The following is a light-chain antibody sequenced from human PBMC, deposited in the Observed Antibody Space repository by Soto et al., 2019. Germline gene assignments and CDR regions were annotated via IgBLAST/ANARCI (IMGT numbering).Light chain of an antibody. CDR3: QQYDQLPIT. CDR2: DVF. CDR1: QDIRED. V-gene: IGKV1-33*01. Sequence: IQMTQSPSSLSASVGDRVTITCRATQDIREDLGWYQQKPGKAPKLLIYDVFNVETGVPSRFSGRGSGTDFTLIISNLQPEDFATYYCQQYDQLPITFGGGTKVDI. J-gene: IGKJ4*01.